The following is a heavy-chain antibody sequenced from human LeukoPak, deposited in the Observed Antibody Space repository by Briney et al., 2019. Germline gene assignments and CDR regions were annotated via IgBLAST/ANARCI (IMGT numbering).Heavy chain of an antibody. CDR2: ISGSGGGT. Sequence: GGSLRLSCAASGFTFSSYAMSWVRQAPGKGLEWVSAISGSGGGTYYADSVKGRFTISRDNSKNTLYLQMNSLRAEDTAVYYCAKGGYSSGWYRDYFDYWGQGTLVTVSS. D-gene: IGHD6-19*01. CDR1: GFTFSSYA. CDR3: AKGGYSSGWYRDYFDY. J-gene: IGHJ4*02. V-gene: IGHV3-23*01.